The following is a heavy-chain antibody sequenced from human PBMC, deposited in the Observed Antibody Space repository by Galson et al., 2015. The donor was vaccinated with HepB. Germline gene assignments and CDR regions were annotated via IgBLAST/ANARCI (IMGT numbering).Heavy chain of an antibody. CDR3: ARIRRALPDY. CDR2: IYWDDDQ. CDR1: GFSLTTSGMS. Sequence: PALVKPTQTLTLTCTFSGFSLTTSGMSVGWIRQPPGKVMEWLALIYWDDDQRFSPSLRSRLTITKNIAKSQVVLTMTKVDPTDTATYFCARIRRALPDYWGQGTLVTVSS. J-gene: IGHJ4*02. V-gene: IGHV2-5*02.